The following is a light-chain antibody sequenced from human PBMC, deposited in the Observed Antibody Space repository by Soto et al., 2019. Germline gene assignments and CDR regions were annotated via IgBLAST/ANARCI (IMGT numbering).Light chain of an antibody. Sequence: EIVLTQSPGTLSLSPGERATLSCRASQSVSSSYLAWYQQKPGQAPRLLIYGASSRATGIPDRFSGSGSVTDFTLTISRLEPEDFAVYYCQQYGSSLGWTFGQGTKVEIK. CDR2: GAS. J-gene: IGKJ1*01. V-gene: IGKV3-20*01. CDR1: QSVSSSY. CDR3: QQYGSSLGWT.